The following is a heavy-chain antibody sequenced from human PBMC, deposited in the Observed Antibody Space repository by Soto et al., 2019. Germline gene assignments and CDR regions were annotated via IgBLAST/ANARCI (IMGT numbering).Heavy chain of an antibody. CDR1: GYSFTSYW. CDR2: IYPGDSDT. Sequence: VESLTISCKVSGYSFTSYWIDWVRQMPGKGLEWMGIIYPGDSDTRYSPSFQGQVTISADKSISTAYLQWSSLKASDTSMYYCARHDKHAFDIWGQGTMVTVSS. V-gene: IGHV5-51*01. CDR3: ARHDKHAFDI. J-gene: IGHJ3*02.